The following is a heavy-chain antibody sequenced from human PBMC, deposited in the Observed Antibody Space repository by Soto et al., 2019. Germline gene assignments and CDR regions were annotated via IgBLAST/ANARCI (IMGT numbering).Heavy chain of an antibody. Sequence: GGSLILSCASSGFTFDDYAMHWVRQAPGKGLEWVSGISWNSGSIGYADSVKGRFTISRDNAKNSLYLQMNSLRAEDTALYYCAKVRVARNYYYYGMDVWGQGTTVTV. CDR2: ISWNSGSI. CDR3: AKVRVARNYYYYGMDV. CDR1: GFTFDDYA. J-gene: IGHJ6*02. V-gene: IGHV3-9*01.